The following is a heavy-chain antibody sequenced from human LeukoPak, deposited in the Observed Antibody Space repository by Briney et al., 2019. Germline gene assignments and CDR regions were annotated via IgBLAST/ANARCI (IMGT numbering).Heavy chain of an antibody. CDR3: ARAKTKAYWYFDL. Sequence: SETLSLTCTVSGGSISSYYWSWIRQPPGKGLEWIGYIYSSGSTNYNPSLKSRVTISVDTSKNQFSLNLSSVTAADTAVYYCARAKTKAYWYFDLWGRGTLVTVSS. CDR2: IYSSGST. J-gene: IGHJ2*01. CDR1: GGSISSYY. V-gene: IGHV4-4*09.